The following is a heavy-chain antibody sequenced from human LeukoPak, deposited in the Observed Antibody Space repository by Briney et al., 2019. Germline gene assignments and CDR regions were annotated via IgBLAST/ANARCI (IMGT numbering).Heavy chain of an antibody. CDR1: RFTFTSYG. D-gene: IGHD2-2*01. V-gene: IGHV3-30*02. Sequence: PGGSLTLSCSASRFTFTSYGMHWVRQPPGRGLEWVAYIRHDGSIEYYTDSVKGRFTISRDNSKNTLYLQMNSLRTEDAAVYYCAKDRWVRSTLCFSDYWSQGTLVTVSS. J-gene: IGHJ4*02. CDR3: AKDRWVRSTLCFSDY. CDR2: IRHDGSIE.